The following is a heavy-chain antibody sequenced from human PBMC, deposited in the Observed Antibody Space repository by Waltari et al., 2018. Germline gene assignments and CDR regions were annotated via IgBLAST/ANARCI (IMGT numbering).Heavy chain of an antibody. Sequence: QVQLQESGPGLVKPSETLSLTCTVSGGSISSYYWSWIRQPPGKGLEWIGYIYYSGSTNYNPSLKSRVTISVDTSKNQFSLKLSSVTAADTAVYYCASLVDSSSWPLGYWGQGTLVTVSS. CDR2: IYYSGST. J-gene: IGHJ4*02. CDR1: GGSISSYY. CDR3: ASLVDSSSWPLGY. D-gene: IGHD6-13*01. V-gene: IGHV4-59*01.